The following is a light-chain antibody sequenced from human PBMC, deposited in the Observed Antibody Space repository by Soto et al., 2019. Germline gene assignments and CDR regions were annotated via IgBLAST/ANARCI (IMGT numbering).Light chain of an antibody. Sequence: DIQMTQSPSSLSASVGDRVTISCRASQGIRNYVAWYQQRLGKVPKLLIYAASTLQSGVPSRFSGSGSGTDFTLTISSLQPEDVATYYCQKYNSVPSFGGGTKVEIK. CDR3: QKYNSVPS. V-gene: IGKV1-27*01. CDR2: AAS. J-gene: IGKJ4*01. CDR1: QGIRNY.